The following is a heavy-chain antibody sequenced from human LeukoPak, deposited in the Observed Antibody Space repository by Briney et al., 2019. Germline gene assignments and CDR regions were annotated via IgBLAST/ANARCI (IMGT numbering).Heavy chain of an antibody. D-gene: IGHD1-26*01. CDR2: IYYSGST. CDR1: GGSISSSSYY. Sequence: SETLSLTCTVSGGSISSSSYYWVWIRQPPGKGLEWIGSIYYSGSTYYNPSLKSRVTISVDTSKNQFSLKLSSVTAADTAVYYCARDSGSYPWGQGTLVTVSS. CDR3: ARDSGSYP. J-gene: IGHJ5*02. V-gene: IGHV4-39*07.